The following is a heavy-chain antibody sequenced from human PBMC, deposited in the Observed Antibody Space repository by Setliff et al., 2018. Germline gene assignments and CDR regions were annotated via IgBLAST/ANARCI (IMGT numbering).Heavy chain of an antibody. CDR1: GFSIISNYY. J-gene: IGHJ4*02. D-gene: IGHD5-18*01. V-gene: IGHV4-38-2*01. Sequence: SETLSLTCAVSGFSIISNYYWAWIRQPPGKGLEWIGSVLHSGRTPYNPSLKSRVTISADTSKNQFSLKLPSVTAADTAVYYCVRLDTNTYATSDYWGQGTLVTVS. CDR3: VRLDTNTYATSDY. CDR2: VLHSGRT.